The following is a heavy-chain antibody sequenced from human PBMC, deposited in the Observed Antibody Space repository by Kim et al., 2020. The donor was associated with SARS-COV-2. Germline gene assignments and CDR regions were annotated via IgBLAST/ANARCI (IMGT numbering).Heavy chain of an antibody. Sequence: YEDTEKGRVTISRDNSKNPLYLQMNSLRAEDTAVYYCAKEGDDILTGYYNWGQGTLVTVSS. V-gene: IGHV3-23*01. CDR3: AKEGDDILTGYYN. J-gene: IGHJ4*02. D-gene: IGHD3-9*01.